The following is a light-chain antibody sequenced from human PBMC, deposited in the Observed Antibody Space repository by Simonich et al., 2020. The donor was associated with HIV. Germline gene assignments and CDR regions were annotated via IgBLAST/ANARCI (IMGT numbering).Light chain of an antibody. CDR1: SSDVGGYNY. V-gene: IGLV2-23*02. CDR2: DVS. J-gene: IGLJ3*02. CDR3: CSYAGSSTAV. Sequence: QSALTQPASVSGSPGQSITISCTGTSSDVGGYNYVSWYQKHPGKAPKLMIYDVSKRPSGVSHRFSGYKSGNTASLTISGLQAEDEADYYCCSYAGSSTAVFGGGTKLTVL.